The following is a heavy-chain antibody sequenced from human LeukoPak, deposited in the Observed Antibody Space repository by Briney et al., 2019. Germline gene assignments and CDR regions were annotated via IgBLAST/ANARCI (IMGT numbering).Heavy chain of an antibody. CDR3: AKEASGWFPPQARLYGADV. Sequence: GGSLRLSCAASGFSFHDYIMTWVRQAPRKGLEWVATIGGRGINSYYADSVKGRFTVSRDNPKNTLLLQMDSLRAEDTAIYYCAKEASGWFPPQARLYGADVWGQGTTVTVSS. D-gene: IGHD6-13*01. CDR1: GFSFHDYI. V-gene: IGHV3-23*01. CDR2: IGGRGINS. J-gene: IGHJ6*02.